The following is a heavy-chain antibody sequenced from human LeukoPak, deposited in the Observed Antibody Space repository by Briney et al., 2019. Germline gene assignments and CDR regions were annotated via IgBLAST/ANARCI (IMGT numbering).Heavy chain of an antibody. V-gene: IGHV1-69*04. D-gene: IGHD4-17*01. J-gene: IGHJ1*01. CDR1: GGTISSYA. Sequence: SVKVSCKASGGTISSYAISWVRQAPGQGLEWMGRIIPILGIANYAQKFQGRVTITADKSTSTAYMELSSLRSEDTAVYYCARDLMTTVTTGYFQHWGQGTLVTVSS. CDR2: IIPILGIA. CDR3: ARDLMTTVTTGYFQH.